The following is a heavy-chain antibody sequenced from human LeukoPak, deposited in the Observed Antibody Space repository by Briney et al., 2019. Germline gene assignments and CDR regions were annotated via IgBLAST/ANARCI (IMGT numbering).Heavy chain of an antibody. CDR3: ARGVERYSSSSDWFDP. Sequence: PGGSLRLSCAASGFPFISYWMSWVRQAPGKGLEWVAKIKQDGSEKYYVDSVKGRFTISRDNAKNSLYLQMNSLRAEDTAVYYCARGVERYSSSSDWFDPWGQGTLVSVSS. J-gene: IGHJ5*02. D-gene: IGHD6-6*01. V-gene: IGHV3-7*01. CDR1: GFPFISYW. CDR2: IKQDGSEK.